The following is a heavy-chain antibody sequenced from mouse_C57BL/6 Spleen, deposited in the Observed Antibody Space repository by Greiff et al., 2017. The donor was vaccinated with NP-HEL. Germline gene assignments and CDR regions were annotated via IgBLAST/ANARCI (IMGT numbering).Heavy chain of an antibody. D-gene: IGHD1-1*01. CDR1: GFTFNTYA. V-gene: IGHV10-3*01. CDR2: IRSKSSNYAT. Sequence: EVQLVESGGGLVQPKGSLKLSCAASGFTFNTYAMHWVRQAPGKGLEWVARIRSKSSNYATYYADSVKDRFTISRDDSQSMLYLQMNNLKTEDTAMYYCVRSPFGYGSRYWYFDVWGTGTTVTVSS. J-gene: IGHJ1*03. CDR3: VRSPFGYGSRYWYFDV.